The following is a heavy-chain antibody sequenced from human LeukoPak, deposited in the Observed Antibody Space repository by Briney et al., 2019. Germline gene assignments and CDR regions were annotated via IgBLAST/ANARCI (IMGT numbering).Heavy chain of an antibody. Sequence: SETLSLTCTVSGGSISSYYWSWIRQPPGKGLEWIGYIYYSGSTNCNPSLKSRVTISVDTSKNQFSLKLSSVTAADTAVYYCAREYSSGYYFDYWSQGTLVTVSS. CDR3: AREYSSGYYFDY. CDR1: GGSISSYY. V-gene: IGHV4-59*01. CDR2: IYYSGST. D-gene: IGHD6-19*01. J-gene: IGHJ4*02.